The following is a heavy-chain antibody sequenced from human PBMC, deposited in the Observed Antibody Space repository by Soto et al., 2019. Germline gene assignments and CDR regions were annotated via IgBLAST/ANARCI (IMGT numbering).Heavy chain of an antibody. Sequence: EVQLLESGGGLVQLGGSLRLSCAAAGFTFSIYAMSWVRQAPGKGLEWVSAISGSGGSTYYADSVKGRFTISRDNSKNTLYLQMNSLRADDTAVYYCAKATRGGAATLIRDYWGQGTLVTVSS. J-gene: IGHJ4*02. CDR3: AKATRGGAATLIRDY. V-gene: IGHV3-23*01. D-gene: IGHD6-13*01. CDR1: GFTFSIYA. CDR2: ISGSGGST.